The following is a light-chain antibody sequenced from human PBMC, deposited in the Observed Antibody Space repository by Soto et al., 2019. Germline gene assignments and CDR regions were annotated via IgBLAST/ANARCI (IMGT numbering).Light chain of an antibody. CDR2: DAS. Sequence: DIQLTQSPSFLSASVGDRVTITCRASQSIGSSLAWYQQKPGKAPKLLIFDASSLKSGVPSRFSGSGSGTEFTLTISSLQSDDFGTYYCQQYDSYSWTFGQGTKVDIK. CDR1: QSIGSS. V-gene: IGKV1-5*01. CDR3: QQYDSYSWT. J-gene: IGKJ1*01.